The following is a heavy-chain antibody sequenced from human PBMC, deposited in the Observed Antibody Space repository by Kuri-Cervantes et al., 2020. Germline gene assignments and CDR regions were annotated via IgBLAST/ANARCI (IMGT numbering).Heavy chain of an antibody. CDR1: GGSISSGGYY. CDR3: ASYGDLHYFDY. J-gene: IGHJ4*02. D-gene: IGHD4-17*01. CDR2: IYYSGST. Sequence: LRLSCTVSGGSISSGGYYWSWIRQRPGKGLEWIGYIYYSGSTYYNPSLKSRVTISVDTSKNQFSLKLSPVTAADTAVYYCASYGDLHYFDYWGQGTLVTVSS. V-gene: IGHV4-31*03.